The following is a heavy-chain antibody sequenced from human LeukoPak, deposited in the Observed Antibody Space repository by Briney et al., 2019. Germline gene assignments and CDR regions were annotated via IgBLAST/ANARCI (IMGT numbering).Heavy chain of an antibody. D-gene: IGHD4-17*01. J-gene: IGHJ4*02. CDR2: ISGSAGST. V-gene: IGHV3-23*01. CDR3: ASQTTVKYYFDS. Sequence: GGSLRLSCAASGFTFSSYAMSWVRQAPGKGLEWVSAISGSAGSTYYADSVKGRFTISRDDSKNTLYLQMNSLREEDTAVYYRASQTTVKYYFDSWGQGTLVTVSS. CDR1: GFTFSSYA.